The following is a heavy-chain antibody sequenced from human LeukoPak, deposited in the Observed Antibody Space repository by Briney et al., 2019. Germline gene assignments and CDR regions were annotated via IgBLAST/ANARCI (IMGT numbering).Heavy chain of an antibody. CDR2: MNPNSGNT. J-gene: IGHJ6*03. CDR1: GYTFTTYD. D-gene: IGHD6-6*01. CDR3: ARGAGSSSAYYYYYYSMDV. Sequence: GASVKVSCKASGYTFTTYDINWMRQATGQGLEWMGWMNPNSGNTGYAQKFQGRVSITRNTSISTAYMEMSSLSSEDTAVYYCARGAGSSSAYYYYYYSMDVWGKGTTVTVSS. V-gene: IGHV1-8*03.